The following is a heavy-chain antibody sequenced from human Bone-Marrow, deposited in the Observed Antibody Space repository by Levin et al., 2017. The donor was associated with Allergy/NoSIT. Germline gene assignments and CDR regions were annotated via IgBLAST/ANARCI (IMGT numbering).Heavy chain of an antibody. CDR3: VGGSDDCGECLVY. Sequence: SETLSLTCAVSGGSISSNNWWTWVRQPPGKGLEWIGEIYHSGSTNYNASLKSRVTISVDKSKNQFSLNLSSVTAADTAVYYCVGGSDDCGECLVYWGQGTLVTVSS. CDR2: IYHSGST. V-gene: IGHV4-4*02. CDR1: GGSISSNNW. J-gene: IGHJ4*02. D-gene: IGHD2-21*02.